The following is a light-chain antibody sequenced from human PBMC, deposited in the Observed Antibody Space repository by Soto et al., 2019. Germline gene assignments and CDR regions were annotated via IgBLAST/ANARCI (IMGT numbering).Light chain of an antibody. Sequence: EIVFTQSPGTLSLSPGERATLSCRASQSVSNNYLAWYQQKPGQAPRLLIYGASNRATGIPARFSGSGSGTDFTLTISXLEPKDFAVYYCQQYGSSGTFGQGTKVDTK. CDR1: QSVSNNY. CDR2: GAS. J-gene: IGKJ1*01. CDR3: QQYGSSGT. V-gene: IGKV3-20*01.